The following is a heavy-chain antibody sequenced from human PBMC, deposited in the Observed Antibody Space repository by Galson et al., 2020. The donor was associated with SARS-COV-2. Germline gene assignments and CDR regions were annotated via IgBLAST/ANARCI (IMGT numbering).Heavy chain of an antibody. CDR3: ARDFGNGSPYFIDY. J-gene: IGHJ4*02. D-gene: IGHD6-25*01. Sequence: ASVKVSCKTSGYTFKNYGISWVRQAPGQGLEWMGWISPYNDNTNYAQKFQGRVTLTTDRSTTTAYMELRSLRSDDTAVYFFARDFGNGSPYFIDYWGQGTLVTVSS. CDR2: ISPYNDNT. V-gene: IGHV1-18*04. CDR1: GYTFKNYG.